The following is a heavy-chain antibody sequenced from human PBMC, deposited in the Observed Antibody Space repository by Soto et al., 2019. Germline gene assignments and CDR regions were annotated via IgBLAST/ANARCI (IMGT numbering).Heavy chain of an antibody. V-gene: IGHV4-34*01. D-gene: IGHD6-19*01. J-gene: IGHJ6*02. CDR3: ARFSGSYYYAMDV. CDR2: INHNGVT. Sequence: SETLSLTCAVSGGSFSGYYWSWIRQPPGKGLEWIGEINHNGVTNYKPSLKRRVTISVDTSKNQFSLQLKSVTAADTALYYCARFSGSYYYAMDVWGQGSTVTVSS. CDR1: GGSFSGYY.